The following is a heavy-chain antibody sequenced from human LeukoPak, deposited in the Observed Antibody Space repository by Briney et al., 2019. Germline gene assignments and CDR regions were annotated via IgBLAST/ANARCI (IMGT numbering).Heavy chain of an antibody. CDR2: IYPNGNT. CDR1: GFTVSSNY. D-gene: IGHD3-10*01. J-gene: IGHJ4*02. Sequence: GGSLRLSCAASGFTVSSNYMDWVRQAPGKGLEWVSMIYPNGNTFYTDSVKGRFTISRDNSKNTLDLQMSSLRAEDTAVYYCARRGHGYGSPFDYWGQGTLVTVSS. V-gene: IGHV3-66*04. CDR3: ARRGHGYGSPFDY.